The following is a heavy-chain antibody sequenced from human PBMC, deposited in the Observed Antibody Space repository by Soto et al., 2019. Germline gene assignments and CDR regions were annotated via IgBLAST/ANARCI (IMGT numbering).Heavy chain of an antibody. V-gene: IGHV1-69*13. D-gene: IGHD1-26*01. CDR3: ARGGSPDSGSYSNSPWYYYGMDV. Sequence: SVKVSCKASGGTFSSYAISWVRQAPGQGLEWMGGIIPIFGTANYAQRFQGRVTITADESTSTAYMELSSLRSEDTAVYYCARGGSPDSGSYSNSPWYYYGMDVWGQGTTVTVSS. J-gene: IGHJ6*02. CDR1: GGTFSSYA. CDR2: IIPIFGTA.